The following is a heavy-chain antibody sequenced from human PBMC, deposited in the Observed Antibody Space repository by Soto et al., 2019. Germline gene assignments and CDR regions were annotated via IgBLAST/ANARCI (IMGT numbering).Heavy chain of an antibody. CDR2: ISGSGGST. V-gene: IGHV3-23*01. D-gene: IGHD6-13*01. CDR3: AKELSSRWFPLDH. CDR1: GFTFSSYA. Sequence: GWTLGLSCIASGFTFSSYAMTWVRQAPGKGLEWVSSISGSGGSTYYADSVKGRFTISGDNSKNTLYLQMNSLRAEDTAVYYCAKELSSRWFPLDHWGQGTLVTVST. J-gene: IGHJ4*02.